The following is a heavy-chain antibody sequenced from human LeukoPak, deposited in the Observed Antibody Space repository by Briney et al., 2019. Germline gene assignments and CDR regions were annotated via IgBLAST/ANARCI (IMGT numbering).Heavy chain of an antibody. CDR2: ISSSSSYI. V-gene: IGHV3-21*01. CDR1: GFTFSSYS. J-gene: IGHJ4*02. D-gene: IGHD2-2*01. Sequence: GGSLRLSCAASGFTFSSYSMNWVRQAPGKGLEWVSSISSSSSYIYYADSVKGRFTISRDNAKNSLYLQMNSLRAEDTAVYYCARDASARDIVVVPAAMADYWGQGTLVTVSS. CDR3: ARDASARDIVVVPAAMADY.